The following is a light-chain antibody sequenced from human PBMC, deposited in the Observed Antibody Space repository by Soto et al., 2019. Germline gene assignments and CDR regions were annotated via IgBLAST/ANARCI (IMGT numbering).Light chain of an antibody. CDR1: QSITSSY. J-gene: IGKJ1*01. V-gene: IGKV3-20*01. CDR2: GTI. Sequence: EIVLTQSPGTLSLSPGERATLSCRASQSITSSYLAWYQQKPGQAPRLLISGTISRATGIPDRFSGSGSGTDFTRTISRLEPEDFAVYYCQQYGSPLWTFGQGTKV. CDR3: QQYGSPLWT.